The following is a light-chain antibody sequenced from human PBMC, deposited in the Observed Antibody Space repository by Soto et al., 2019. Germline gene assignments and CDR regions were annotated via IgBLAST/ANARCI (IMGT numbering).Light chain of an antibody. V-gene: IGKV4-1*01. CDR3: QQYYSTPRT. Sequence: DIVMTQSPDSLAVSLGERATINCKSSQSVLYSSNNKNYLAWYQQKPGQPPKRLIYWASTRESGVPDRFSGSGSGIDFPLTISSLQAEDVAVYYCQQYYSTPRTFGQGTKVEIK. CDR2: WAS. CDR1: QSVLYSSNNKNY. J-gene: IGKJ1*01.